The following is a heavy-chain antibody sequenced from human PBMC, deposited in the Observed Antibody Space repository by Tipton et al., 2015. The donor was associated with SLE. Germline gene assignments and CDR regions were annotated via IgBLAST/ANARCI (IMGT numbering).Heavy chain of an antibody. CDR3: ARHESRPYCNYFDY. CDR2: FYYSGST. J-gene: IGHJ4*02. V-gene: IGHV4-39*01. D-gene: IGHD2-8*02. CDR1: GGSVSSSSYY. Sequence: TLSLTCTVSGGSVSSSSYYWGWIRQPPGKGLEWIGSFYYSGSTYYNPSLKSRVTISVDTSKNQFSLKLSSVTAADTAVYYCARHESRPYCNYFDYWGQGTLVTVSS.